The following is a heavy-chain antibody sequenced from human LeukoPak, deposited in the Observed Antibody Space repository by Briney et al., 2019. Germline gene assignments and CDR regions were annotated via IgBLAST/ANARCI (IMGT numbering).Heavy chain of an antibody. CDR3: ARDRPRYDSSGHQYYFDY. Sequence: GGSLRLSCAASGFTFSSYAMHWVRQAPGKGLEWVAVISYDGSNKYYADSVKGRFTISRDNSKNTLYLQMNSLRAEDTAVYYCARDRPRYDSSGHQYYFDYWGQGTLVTVSS. CDR2: ISYDGSNK. J-gene: IGHJ4*02. V-gene: IGHV3-30-3*01. D-gene: IGHD3-22*01. CDR1: GFTFSSYA.